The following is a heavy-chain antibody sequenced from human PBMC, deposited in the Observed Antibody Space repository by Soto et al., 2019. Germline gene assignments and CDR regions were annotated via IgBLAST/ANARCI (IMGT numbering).Heavy chain of an antibody. Sequence: PGESLKISCKGSGYSFTNYWIAWVRQMPGKGLEWMGTINPSDSDTMYSPSFQGQVTISVDKSINTAHLHWSSLEASDTAMYYCARRKTYYHFLPGFYFDSWGQGTLVTVYS. CDR1: GYSFTNYW. D-gene: IGHD3-9*01. CDR2: INPSDSDT. CDR3: ARRKTYYHFLPGFYFDS. J-gene: IGHJ4*02. V-gene: IGHV5-51*01.